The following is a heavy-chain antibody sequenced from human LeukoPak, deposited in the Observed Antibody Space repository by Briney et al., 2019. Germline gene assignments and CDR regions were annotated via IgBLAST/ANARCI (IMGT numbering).Heavy chain of an antibody. D-gene: IGHD6-19*01. V-gene: IGHV4-61*02. Sequence: SETLSLTCTVSGGSISSGSYYWSWIRQPAGKGLEWIGRIYTSGSTNYNPSLKSRVTISVDTSKNQFSLKLSSVTAADTAVYYCARRGLAGTDYYYMDVWGKGTTVTVSS. J-gene: IGHJ6*03. CDR1: GGSISSGSYY. CDR2: IYTSGST. CDR3: ARRGLAGTDYYYMDV.